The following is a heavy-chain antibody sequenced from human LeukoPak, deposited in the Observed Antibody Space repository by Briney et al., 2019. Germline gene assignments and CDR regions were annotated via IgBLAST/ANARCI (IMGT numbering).Heavy chain of an antibody. D-gene: IGHD5-18*01. CDR3: ARSMAPHLWLSASFDYYMDV. CDR1: GDSISSYY. Sequence: PSETLSLTCTVSGDSISSYYWSWIRQPPGKGLEWIGYIYYTGSTSYNPSLNSRVTISLDTSKNQFSLKLSSVTAADTAVYYCARSMAPHLWLSASFDYYMDVWGKGTTVTVSS. CDR2: IYYTGST. J-gene: IGHJ6*03. V-gene: IGHV4-59*01.